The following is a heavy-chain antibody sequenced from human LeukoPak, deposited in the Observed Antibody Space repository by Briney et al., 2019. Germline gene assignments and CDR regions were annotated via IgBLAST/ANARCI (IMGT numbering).Heavy chain of an antibody. V-gene: IGHV4-61*08. D-gene: IGHD3-22*01. CDR3: ARSPPTYYYDSSAPPYYFDY. CDR2: IYYSGST. CDR1: GGSISSGGYY. Sequence: TSQTLSLTCTVSGGSISSGGYYWSWIRQPPGKGLEWIGYIYYSGSTNYNPSLKSRVTISVDTSKNQFSLKLSSVTAADTAVYYCARSPPTYYYDSSAPPYYFDYWGQGTLVTVSS. J-gene: IGHJ4*02.